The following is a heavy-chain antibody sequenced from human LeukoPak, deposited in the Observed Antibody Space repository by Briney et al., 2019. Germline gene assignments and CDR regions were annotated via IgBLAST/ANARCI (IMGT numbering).Heavy chain of an antibody. CDR2: IYSGGST. V-gene: IGHV3-66*01. CDR1: GFTVSTYY. Sequence: GGSLRLSCAVSGFTVSTYYMTWVRQVPGKGLEWVSVIYSGGSTYYADSVKGRFTISRDNSKNTLYLQMNSLRAEDTAVYYCAKRDRTVTHAFDIWGQGTMVTVSS. D-gene: IGHD4-17*01. J-gene: IGHJ3*02. CDR3: AKRDRTVTHAFDI.